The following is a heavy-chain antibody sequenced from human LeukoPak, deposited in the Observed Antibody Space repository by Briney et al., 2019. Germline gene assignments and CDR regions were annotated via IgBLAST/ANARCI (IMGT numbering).Heavy chain of an antibody. V-gene: IGHV4-34*01. Sequence: SETLSLTCAVYGGSFSGYSWSWIRQPPGKGLEWIGSIYYSGSTYYNPSLKSRVTISVDTSKNQFSLKLSSVTAADTAVYYCARVTDTAMDYWGQGTLVAVSS. CDR2: IYYSGST. CDR1: GGSFSGYS. CDR3: ARVTDTAMDY. D-gene: IGHD5-18*01. J-gene: IGHJ4*02.